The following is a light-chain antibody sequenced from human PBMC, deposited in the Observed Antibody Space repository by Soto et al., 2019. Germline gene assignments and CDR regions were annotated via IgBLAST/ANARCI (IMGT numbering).Light chain of an antibody. J-gene: IGKJ1*01. V-gene: IGKV1-5*01. CDR1: QSISSW. CDR2: DAS. Sequence: DIQMTQSPSTLSASVGDRVTITCRASQSISSWLAWYQQKPGKAPKLLIYDASSLESGVPSRFRGSGSGTEFTLTISLLQPDDFATYYCQQYNSYSKTFGQGTKVEIK. CDR3: QQYNSYSKT.